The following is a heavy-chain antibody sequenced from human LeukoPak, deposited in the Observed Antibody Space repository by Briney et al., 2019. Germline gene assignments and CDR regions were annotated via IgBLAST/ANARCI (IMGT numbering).Heavy chain of an antibody. V-gene: IGHV3-23*01. CDR1: GFTFRSYA. D-gene: IGHD2-21*02. CDR2: ISGSGDGT. J-gene: IGHJ3*01. Sequence: GGSLRLSCEASGFTFRSYAMGWVRQAPGKGLEWVSGISGSGDGTYYADSVKGRVTISRDNSKNTLYLQMNSLRGEDTAVYYCGREPNCDCLEAFDFWGQGTMVTVSS. CDR3: GREPNCDCLEAFDF.